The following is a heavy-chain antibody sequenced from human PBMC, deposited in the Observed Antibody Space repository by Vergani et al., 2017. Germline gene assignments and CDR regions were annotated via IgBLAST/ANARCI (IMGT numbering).Heavy chain of an antibody. J-gene: IGHJ6*02. CDR3: ARGLAENYYYGMDV. D-gene: IGHD3-3*02. V-gene: IGHV1-69*01. Sequence: QVQLVQSGAEVKKPGSSVKVSCKASGGTFSSYAISWVRQAPGQGLEWMGGIIPIFGTANYAQKFQGRVTITADEYTSTAYMELSSLRSEDTAMYYCARGLAENYYYGMDVWGQGTTVTVCS. CDR1: GGTFSSYA. CDR2: IIPIFGTA.